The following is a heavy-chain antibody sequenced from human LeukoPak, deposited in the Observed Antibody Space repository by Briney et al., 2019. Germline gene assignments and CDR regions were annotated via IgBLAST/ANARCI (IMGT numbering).Heavy chain of an antibody. CDR2: IYTSGST. D-gene: IGHD5-12*01. CDR3: ARCTITPYYFDY. CDR1: GGSISSDSYY. V-gene: IGHV4-61*02. J-gene: IGHJ4*02. Sequence: SETLSLTCTVPGGSISSDSYYWSWIRQPAGKGLEWIGRIYTSGSTNYSPSLKSRVTISVDTSKNQFSLKLSSVTAADTAVYYCARCTITPYYFDYWGQGTLVTVSS.